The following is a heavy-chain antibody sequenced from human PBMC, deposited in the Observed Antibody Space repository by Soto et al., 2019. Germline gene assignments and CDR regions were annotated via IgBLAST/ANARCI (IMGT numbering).Heavy chain of an antibody. Sequence: GGSLGLSCAASGFTFSSYAMTWVRQAPGKGLEWVSAISDSGGSTYYADSVAGRFTISRDNSRHTLYLQMNSLRAEDTAIYYCAKALGRDFSDFDSWGQGTQVTVSS. CDR3: AKALGRDFSDFDS. CDR2: ISDSGGST. CDR1: GFTFSSYA. D-gene: IGHD3-10*01. V-gene: IGHV3-23*01. J-gene: IGHJ4*02.